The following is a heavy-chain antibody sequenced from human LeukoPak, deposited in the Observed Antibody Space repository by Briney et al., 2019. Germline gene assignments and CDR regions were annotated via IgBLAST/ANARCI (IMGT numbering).Heavy chain of an antibody. J-gene: IGHJ4*02. D-gene: IGHD6-19*01. CDR2: ISSSSSTI. CDR3: ARDIPYSSGSVGLGY. CDR1: GFTFSSYS. V-gene: IGHV3-48*01. Sequence: GGSLRLSCAASGFTFSSYSMNWVRQAPGKGLEWVSYISSSSSTIYYADSVKGRFTISRDNAKNSLYLQMNSLRAEDTAVYYCARDIPYSSGSVGLGYWGQGTLVTVSS.